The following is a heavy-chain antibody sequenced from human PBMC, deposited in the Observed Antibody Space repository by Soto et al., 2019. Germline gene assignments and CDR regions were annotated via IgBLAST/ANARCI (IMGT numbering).Heavy chain of an antibody. V-gene: IGHV3-21*01. CDR3: ARGGPYYDFWSGYSGSVYYYYYYMDV. D-gene: IGHD3-3*01. CDR2: ISSSSSYI. Sequence: GGSLRLSCAASGFTFSSYSMNWVRQAPGKGLEWVSSISSSSSYIYYADSVKGRFTISRDNAKNSLYLQMNSLRAEDTAVYYCARGGPYYDFWSGYSGSVYYYYYYMDVWGKGTTVTVSS. CDR1: GFTFSSYS. J-gene: IGHJ6*03.